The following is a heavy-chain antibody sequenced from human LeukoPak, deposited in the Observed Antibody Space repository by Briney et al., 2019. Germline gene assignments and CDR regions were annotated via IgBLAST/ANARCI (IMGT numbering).Heavy chain of an antibody. CDR1: EGTFSSYA. Sequence: EASVKSSCRAFEGTFSSYAISWFRQAPGQGLEWMGRIIPIPRTSNYAQPFKGRVTTTAAKSTTPAYMTRSNLRPESTAVYDCASPGRYCSGGSCYPTRPYYYYYGMDVWGQGTTVTVFS. CDR3: ASPGRYCSGGSCYPTRPYYYYYGMDV. D-gene: IGHD2-15*01. V-gene: IGHV1-69*04. J-gene: IGHJ6*02. CDR2: IIPIPRTS.